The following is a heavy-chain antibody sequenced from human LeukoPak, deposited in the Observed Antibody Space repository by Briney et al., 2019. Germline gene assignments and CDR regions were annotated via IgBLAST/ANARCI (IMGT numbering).Heavy chain of an antibody. Sequence: PGGSLRLSCPASGFTFSNYGMHWVRQAPGKGLEWVAVLSDDGSNKFYADSVKGRFTISRDNSKNTLYLQMNSLRAEDTAFYYCAKDPHSSSWYYFDSWGQGTLVTVSS. CDR2: LSDDGSNK. D-gene: IGHD6-13*01. CDR3: AKDPHSSSWYYFDS. CDR1: GFTFSNYG. J-gene: IGHJ4*02. V-gene: IGHV3-30*18.